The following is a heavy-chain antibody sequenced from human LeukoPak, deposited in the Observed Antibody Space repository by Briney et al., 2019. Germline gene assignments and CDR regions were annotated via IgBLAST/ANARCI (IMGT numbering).Heavy chain of an antibody. Sequence: SETLSLTCAVYGGSFSGYYWSWIRQPPGKGLEWIGEINHSGSTNYNPSLKSRVTISVDTSKNQFSLKLSSVTAADTAVYYCARAKKLLWFGELSGYYYYGMDVWGQGTTVTVSS. CDR2: INHSGST. D-gene: IGHD3-10*01. CDR1: GGSFSGYY. V-gene: IGHV4-34*01. J-gene: IGHJ6*02. CDR3: ARAKKLLWFGELSGYYYYGMDV.